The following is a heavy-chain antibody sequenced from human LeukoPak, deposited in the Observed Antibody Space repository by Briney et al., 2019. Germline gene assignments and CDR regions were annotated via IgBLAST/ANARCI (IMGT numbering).Heavy chain of an antibody. CDR2: INHSGST. Sequence: PSETLSLTCAVYGGSFSGYYWSWIRQPPGKGLEWIGEINHSGSTNYSPSLKSRVTISVDTSKNQFSLKLSSVTAADTAVYYCASQTYYYDSSGPASQHWGQGTLVTVSS. V-gene: IGHV4-34*01. CDR3: ASQTYYYDSSGPASQH. J-gene: IGHJ1*01. CDR1: GGSFSGYY. D-gene: IGHD3-22*01.